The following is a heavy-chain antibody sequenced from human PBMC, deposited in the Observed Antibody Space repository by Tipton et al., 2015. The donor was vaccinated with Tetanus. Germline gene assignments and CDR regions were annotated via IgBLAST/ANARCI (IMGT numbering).Heavy chain of an antibody. Sequence: SLRLSCAASGFTFSSYDMHWVRQATGKGLEWVSVIGAAGDTHYPGSVKGRFTISRENAKNSLYLQMNSLRAGDTAVYYCARSSGYSGLGYWGQGTLVTVSS. CDR3: ARSSGYSGLGY. CDR1: GFTFSSYD. V-gene: IGHV3-13*01. J-gene: IGHJ4*02. CDR2: IGAAGDT. D-gene: IGHD3-22*01.